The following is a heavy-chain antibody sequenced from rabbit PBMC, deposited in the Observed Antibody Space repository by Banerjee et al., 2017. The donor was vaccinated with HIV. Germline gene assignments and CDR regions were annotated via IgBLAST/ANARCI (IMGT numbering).Heavy chain of an antibody. J-gene: IGHJ4*01. CDR3: AREDDDYGDFKL. CDR1: GIDFSSYYR. D-gene: IGHD2-1*01. CDR2: IYTTSGST. Sequence: QQQLEESGGGLVKPGGTLTLTCKASGIDFSSYYRMCWVRQAPGRGLELIACIYTTSGSTWYASWVNGRFTVSKTSSTTVTLQMTSLTAADTATYFCAREDDDYGDFKLWGQGTLVTVS. V-gene: IGHV1S43*01.